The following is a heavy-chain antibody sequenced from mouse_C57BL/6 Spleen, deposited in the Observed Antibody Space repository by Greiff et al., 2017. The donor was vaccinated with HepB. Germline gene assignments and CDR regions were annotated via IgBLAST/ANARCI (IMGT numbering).Heavy chain of an antibody. D-gene: IGHD3-2*02. V-gene: IGHV1-19*01. J-gene: IGHJ4*01. CDR1: GYTFTDYY. CDR3: ARWEDSSGLHYAMDY. CDR2: INPYNGGT. Sequence: EVKLQQSGPVLVKPGASVKMSCKASGYTFTDYYMNWVKQSHGKSLEWIGVINPYNGGTSYNQKFKGKATLTVDKSSSTAYMELNSLTSEDSAVYYCARWEDSSGLHYAMDYWGQGTSVTVSS.